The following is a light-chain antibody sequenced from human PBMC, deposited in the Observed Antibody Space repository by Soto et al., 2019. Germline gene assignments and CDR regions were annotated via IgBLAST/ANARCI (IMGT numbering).Light chain of an antibody. J-gene: IGKJ5*01. CDR3: PPSHSSPST. CDR2: DAS. CDR1: QGVSDW. Sequence: DIQMTQSPSTLSASVGDSVTITCRASQGVSDWVAWYQQKPGEAPKLLIYDASNLESGVPSRFSGSGSGTEPTLTLSSLHPDDFATYPPPPSHSSPSTFGQATRLENK. V-gene: IGKV1-5*01.